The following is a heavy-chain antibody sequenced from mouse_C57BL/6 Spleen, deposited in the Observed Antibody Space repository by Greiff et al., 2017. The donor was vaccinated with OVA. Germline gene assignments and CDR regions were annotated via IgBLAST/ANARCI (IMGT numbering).Heavy chain of an antibody. J-gene: IGHJ1*03. CDR2: IYPSDSET. CDR1: GYTFTSYW. Sequence: VQLQQPGAELVRPGSSVKLSCKASGYTFTSYWMDWVKQRPGQGLEWIGNIYPSDSETHYNQKFKDKATLTVDTSSSTAYMQLSSLTSEDSAVYYCARKIYYGNDWYFDVWGTGTTVTVSS. D-gene: IGHD2-1*01. CDR3: ARKIYYGNDWYFDV. V-gene: IGHV1-61*01.